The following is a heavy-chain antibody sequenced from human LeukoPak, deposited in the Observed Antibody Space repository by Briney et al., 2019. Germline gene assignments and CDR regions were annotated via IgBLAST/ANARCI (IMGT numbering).Heavy chain of an antibody. J-gene: IGHJ4*02. CDR3: AREVWGPEY. V-gene: IGHV3-7*01. D-gene: IGHD1-14*01. Sequence: GDSLRLSCAASGFTFTKYWMAWVRQAPGKGLEWVGNIKQDGSDKNYMDSVKGRFTISRDNTKNSVYLQMSSLRAEDTAVYYCAREVWGPEYWGQGTLVTVSS. CDR1: GFTFTKYW. CDR2: IKQDGSDK.